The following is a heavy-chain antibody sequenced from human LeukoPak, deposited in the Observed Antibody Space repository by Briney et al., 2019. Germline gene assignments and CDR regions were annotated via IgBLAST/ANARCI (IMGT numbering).Heavy chain of an antibody. V-gene: IGHV1-2*02. CDR1: GYSFTSYY. Sequence: ASVKVSCKASGYSFTSYYMHWVRQAHGQGLEWMGWINPNSGGTNYAQKFQGKVTMTRDTSITTAYMELSRLRSDDTAMYYCARGRTWNFNWFDSWGQGTLVTVSS. J-gene: IGHJ5*01. CDR3: ARGRTWNFNWFDS. D-gene: IGHD1-1*01. CDR2: INPNSGGT.